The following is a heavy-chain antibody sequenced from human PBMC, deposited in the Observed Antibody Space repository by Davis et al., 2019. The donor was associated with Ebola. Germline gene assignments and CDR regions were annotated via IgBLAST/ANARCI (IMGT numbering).Heavy chain of an antibody. V-gene: IGHV1-69*04. J-gene: IGHJ6*02. CDR1: GGTFSSYA. CDR3: AREPHYYYYGMDV. Sequence: SVKVFCKASGGTFSSYAISWVRQAPGQGLEWMGRIIPILGIANYAQKFQGRVTITADKSTSTAYMELSSLRSEDTAVYYCAREPHYYYYGMDVWGQGTTVTVSS. CDR2: IIPILGIA.